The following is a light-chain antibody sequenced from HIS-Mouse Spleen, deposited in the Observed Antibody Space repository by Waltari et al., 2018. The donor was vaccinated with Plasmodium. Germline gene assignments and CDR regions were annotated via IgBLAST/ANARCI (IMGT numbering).Light chain of an antibody. V-gene: IGKV1-39*01. CDR1: QSIISY. CDR3: QQSYSTWT. Sequence: DIQMTQSPSSLSASVEDRVTITCRASQSIISYLNCYQQKPGKAPNLLIYAASSLQSGVPSRFSGSGSGTDFTLTISSLQPEDFATYYCQQSYSTWTFGQGTKVEIK. CDR2: AAS. J-gene: IGKJ1*01.